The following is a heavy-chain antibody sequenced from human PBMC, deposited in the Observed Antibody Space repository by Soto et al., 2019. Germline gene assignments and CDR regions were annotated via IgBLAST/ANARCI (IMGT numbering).Heavy chain of an antibody. CDR3: ASQYGDDDY. D-gene: IGHD4-17*01. V-gene: IGHV4-30-2*01. Sequence: SETLSVTCAVADGSISSGGYSWSWIRQPPGKGLEWIGYIYHSGSTYYNPSLKSRVTISVDRSKNQFSLKLSSVTAADTAVYYCASQYGDDDYWGQGTLVTVSS. J-gene: IGHJ4*02. CDR2: IYHSGST. CDR1: DGSISSGGYS.